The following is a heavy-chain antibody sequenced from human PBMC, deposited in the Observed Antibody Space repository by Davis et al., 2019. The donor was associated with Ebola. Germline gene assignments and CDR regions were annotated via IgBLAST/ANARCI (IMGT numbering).Heavy chain of an antibody. CDR2: ITGSGLYI. Sequence: GESLKISCASSGFSFSGYIMNWVRQAPGKGLEWVASITGSGLYIYYADALKGKFTISRDNAKNVLYLQINSLRVDDTAVYYCARDSQARFGHGSSGYDLEYWGQGTLVTVSS. CDR1: GFSFSGYI. D-gene: IGHD5-12*01. CDR3: ARDSQARFGHGSSGYDLEY. J-gene: IGHJ4*02. V-gene: IGHV3-21*01.